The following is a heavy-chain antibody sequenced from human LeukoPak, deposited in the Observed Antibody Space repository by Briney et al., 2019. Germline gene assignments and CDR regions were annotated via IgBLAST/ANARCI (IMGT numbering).Heavy chain of an antibody. J-gene: IGHJ6*02. CDR3: ARKDIVVVPAASIRYYYYGMDA. D-gene: IGHD2-2*01. CDR2: ISSSSSTI. CDR1: GFTFSSYS. Sequence: GGSLRLSCAASGFTFSSYSMNWVRQAPGKGLEWVSYISSSSSTIYYADSVKGRFTISRDNAKNSLYLQMNSLRDEDTAAYYCARKDIVVVPAASIRYYYYGMDAWGQGTTVTVSS. V-gene: IGHV3-48*02.